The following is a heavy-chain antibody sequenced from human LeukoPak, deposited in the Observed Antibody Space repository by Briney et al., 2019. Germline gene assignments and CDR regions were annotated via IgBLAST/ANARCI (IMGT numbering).Heavy chain of an antibody. CDR3: ARVPKYFDL. CDR2: INHSRST. V-gene: IGHV4-34*01. Sequence: SETLSLTCAVYGGSFSGFYWTWIRQPPGKGLEWIGQINHSRSTHYNPSLKSRVTISIDTSKNQFSLKLSSVTAADTAVYYCARVPKYFDLWGRGTLVTVSS. J-gene: IGHJ2*01. CDR1: GGSFSGFY.